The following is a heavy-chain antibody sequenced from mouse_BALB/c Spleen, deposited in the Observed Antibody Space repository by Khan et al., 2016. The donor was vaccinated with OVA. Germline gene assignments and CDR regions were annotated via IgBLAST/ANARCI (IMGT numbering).Heavy chain of an antibody. J-gene: IGHJ4*01. CDR1: GFTFSSYA. Sequence: EVHLVESGGGLVTPGGSLKLSCAASGFTFSSYAVSWIRQTPEKRLEWVASINSGGSTYYPDSVKGRFTISRDDARNILYLQMSSLRSEDTAMYYCTRLVDYWGQGTSVTVSS. CDR2: INSGGST. CDR3: TRLVDY. V-gene: IGHV5-6-5*01.